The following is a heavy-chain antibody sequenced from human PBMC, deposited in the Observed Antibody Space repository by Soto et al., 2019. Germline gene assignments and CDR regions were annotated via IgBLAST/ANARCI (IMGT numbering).Heavy chain of an antibody. Sequence: EASVKVSCKASGYTFTGYGFDWVRQAPGGGLEWMGWISAYDGSTNYAEKVQGRVTLTTDTSTSTAFMELRSLKSDDTAVYYCARGSRGFGELFFDDYWGQGTPVTVSS. CDR3: ARGSRGFGELFFDDY. CDR2: ISAYDGST. D-gene: IGHD3-10*01. J-gene: IGHJ4*02. V-gene: IGHV1-18*01. CDR1: GYTFTGYG.